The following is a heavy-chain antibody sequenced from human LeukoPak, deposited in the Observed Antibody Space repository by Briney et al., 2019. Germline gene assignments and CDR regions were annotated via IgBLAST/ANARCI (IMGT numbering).Heavy chain of an antibody. CDR1: GFTFSSYA. CDR3: ARRTNYYDSSGYAFDI. Sequence: PGGSLRLSCAASGFTFSSYAMHWVRQAPGKGLEWVAVISYDGSNKYYADSVKGRFTISRDNFKNTLYLQMNSLRAEDTAVYYCARRTNYYDSSGYAFDIWGQGTMVTVSS. J-gene: IGHJ3*02. V-gene: IGHV3-30-3*01. CDR2: ISYDGSNK. D-gene: IGHD3-22*01.